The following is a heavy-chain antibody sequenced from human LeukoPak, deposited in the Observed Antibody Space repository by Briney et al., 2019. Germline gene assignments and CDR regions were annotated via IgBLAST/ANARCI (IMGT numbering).Heavy chain of an antibody. CDR3: ATDQNYYDSSGYNSY. CDR2: FDPEDGET. Sequence: ASVKVSCKVSGYTLTELSMHWVRQAPGKGLEWMGGFDPEDGETIYAQKFQGRVTMTEDTSTDTAYMELSSLRSEDTAVYYCATDQNYYDSSGYNSYWGQGTLVTVSS. V-gene: IGHV1-24*01. J-gene: IGHJ4*02. D-gene: IGHD3-22*01. CDR1: GYTLTELS.